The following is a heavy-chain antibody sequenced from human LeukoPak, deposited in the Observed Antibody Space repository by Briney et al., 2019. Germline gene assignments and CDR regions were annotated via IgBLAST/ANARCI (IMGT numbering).Heavy chain of an antibody. Sequence: GSLRLSCAASGFTFSSYWMSWVRQAPGKGLEWVAIIKQDGSEKYYVDSVKGRFTISRDNAKNSLYLQMNSLRAEDTAVYYCARDPTYYDLWTGYYNYYYGMDVWGQGTTVTVSS. V-gene: IGHV3-7*01. J-gene: IGHJ6*02. CDR3: ARDPTYYDLWTGYYNYYYGMDV. D-gene: IGHD3-3*01. CDR1: GFTFSSYW. CDR2: IKQDGSEK.